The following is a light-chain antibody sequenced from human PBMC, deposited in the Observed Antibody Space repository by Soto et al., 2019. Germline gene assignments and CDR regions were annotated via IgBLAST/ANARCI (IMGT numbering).Light chain of an antibody. CDR1: SSDVSAYNY. V-gene: IGLV2-14*03. Sequence: QSALTQPASVSGSPGQSITISCTGTSSDVSAYNYVSWYQQHPGKAPKLLIYDVTNRPSGVSSRFSGSKSGSTASLTISGLQAEDEADYYCSSYPGRIFGGGTKLTVL. J-gene: IGLJ2*01. CDR3: SSYPGRI. CDR2: DVT.